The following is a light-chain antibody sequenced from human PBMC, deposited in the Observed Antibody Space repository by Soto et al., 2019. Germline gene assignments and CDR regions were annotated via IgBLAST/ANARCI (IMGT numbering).Light chain of an antibody. CDR2: DAS. CDR1: QSISSW. Sequence: DSQMTQSPSTLSASVGDRVTITSRASQSISSWLAWYQQKPGKAPKLLIYDASSLESGVPSRFSGSASGTEFTLTISSLQPDDFATYYCQQYKVFGVTFGPGT. CDR3: QQYKVFGVT. V-gene: IGKV1-5*01. J-gene: IGKJ3*01.